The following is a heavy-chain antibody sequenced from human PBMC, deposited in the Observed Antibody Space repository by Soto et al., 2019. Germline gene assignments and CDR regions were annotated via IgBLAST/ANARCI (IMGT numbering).Heavy chain of an antibody. CDR1: GYRFTSYG. CDR3: ARDVYVPETEYGMDV. V-gene: IGHV1-18*04. D-gene: IGHD2-8*01. Sequence: QFQLVQSGAEVKKPGATVKVSCKASGYRFTSYGISWVRQAPGQGLEWMGWINPYNGNTNYAQKYQGRVTITTDTATTTGYMELRSLRSDDTAVYYCARDVYVPETEYGMDVWGQGTTVTVSS. J-gene: IGHJ6*02. CDR2: INPYNGNT.